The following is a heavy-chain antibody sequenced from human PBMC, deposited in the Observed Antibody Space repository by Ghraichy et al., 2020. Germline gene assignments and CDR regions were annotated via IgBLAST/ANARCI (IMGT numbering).Heavy chain of an antibody. D-gene: IGHD1-26*01. CDR1: GFTFSSYA. J-gene: IGHJ4*02. CDR3: AKDGEWELLTNY. CDR2: ISGSGGST. V-gene: IGHV3-23*01. Sequence: SCAASGFTFSSYAMSWVRQAPGKGLEWVSAISGSGGSTYYADSVKGRFTISRDNSKNTLYLQMNSLGAEDTAVYYCAKDGEWELLTNYWGQGTLVTVSS.